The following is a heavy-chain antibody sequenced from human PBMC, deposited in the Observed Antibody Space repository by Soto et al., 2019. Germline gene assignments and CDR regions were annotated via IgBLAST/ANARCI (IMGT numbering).Heavy chain of an antibody. Sequence: QVQLVQSGAEVKKPGSSVKVSCKASGGTFSTYLISWMRQAPGQGLEWMGGIIPMSGTTEYAHKFQGRVTVTADESTTTAYMELSGLRSDDTGVYYCALDPSSSLPWFDPWGQGTLVTVSS. D-gene: IGHD6-6*01. CDR1: GGTFSTYL. J-gene: IGHJ5*02. CDR2: IIPMSGTT. CDR3: ALDPSSSLPWFDP. V-gene: IGHV1-69*12.